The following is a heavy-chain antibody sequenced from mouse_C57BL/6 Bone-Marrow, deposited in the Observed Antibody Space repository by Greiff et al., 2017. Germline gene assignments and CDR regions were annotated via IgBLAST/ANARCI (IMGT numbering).Heavy chain of an antibody. Sequence: EVKVVESGGGLVQPGGSLSLSCAASGFTFTDYYMSWVRQPPGKALEWLGFIRNKANGYTTEYSASVKGRFTISRDNSQSSLYLQMNALRSEDSATYDCARSRDYWGQGTSATVSS. CDR1: GFTFTDYY. CDR3: ARSRDY. J-gene: IGHJ4*01. V-gene: IGHV7-3*01. CDR2: IRNKANGYTT.